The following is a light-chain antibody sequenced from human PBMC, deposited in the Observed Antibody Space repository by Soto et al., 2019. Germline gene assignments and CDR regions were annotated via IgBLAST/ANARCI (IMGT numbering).Light chain of an antibody. CDR1: QSVSSY. CDR2: DAS. Sequence: EIVLTQSPATLSLSPGERATLSCRASQSVSSYLAWYQQKPGQAPRLLIYDASNRATGIPARFSGSGSGTDFTLTISSLEPEDFAVYYCQQRSNLPRGTFGQGTKLEIK. V-gene: IGKV3-11*01. CDR3: QQRSNLPRGT. J-gene: IGKJ2*02.